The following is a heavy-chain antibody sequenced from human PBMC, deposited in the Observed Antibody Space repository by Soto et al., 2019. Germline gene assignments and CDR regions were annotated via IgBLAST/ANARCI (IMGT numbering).Heavy chain of an antibody. V-gene: IGHV3-23*01. CDR1: GFTFNNDA. Sequence: EVQLLESGGGLVQPGGALRLSCAASGFTFNNDAMTWVRQAQGKGLAWVSTIRGSDDSPYYADSVKGRLTISRDNSKNALYLQMSSQRAEDTALYYCVKDWTGDTCPCMDVWGQGTTVTVSS. CDR3: VKDWTGDTCPCMDV. D-gene: IGHD2-8*02. CDR2: IRGSDDSP. J-gene: IGHJ6*01.